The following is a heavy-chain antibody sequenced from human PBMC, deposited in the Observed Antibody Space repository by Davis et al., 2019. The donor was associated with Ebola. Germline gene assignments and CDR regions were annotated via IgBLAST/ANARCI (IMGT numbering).Heavy chain of an antibody. CDR3: ARRYGAGAVDY. D-gene: IGHD3-10*01. CDR1: GYNFPSYW. V-gene: IGHV5-51*01. CDR2: FYPADSST. Sequence: GESLKISCKGSGYNFPSYWIAWVRQMPGKGLEWMGSFYPADSSTRSSPSFQGQVTISADKSISTAYLQWSSLKASDSAMYYCARRYGAGAVDYWGQGTLVTVS. J-gene: IGHJ4*02.